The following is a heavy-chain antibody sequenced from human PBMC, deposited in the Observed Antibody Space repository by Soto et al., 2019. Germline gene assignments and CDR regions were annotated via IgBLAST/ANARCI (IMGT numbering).Heavy chain of an antibody. D-gene: IGHD2-15*01. J-gene: IGHJ4*02. CDR2: ISGSGGST. CDR1: GFTFSSYA. CDR3: AKDRVGAPHCSGGSCYFDY. Sequence: EVQLLESGGGLVQPGGSLRLSCAASGFTFSSYAMSWVRQAPGKGLEWVSAISGSGGSTYYADSVKGRFTISRDNSKNTLYLQMNSLRAEDTAVYYCAKDRVGAPHCSGGSCYFDYWGQGALVTVSS. V-gene: IGHV3-23*01.